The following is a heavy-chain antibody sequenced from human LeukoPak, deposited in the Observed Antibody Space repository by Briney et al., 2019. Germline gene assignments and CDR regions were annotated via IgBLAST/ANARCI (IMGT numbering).Heavy chain of an antibody. CDR3: ARDRALSGSGTDY. CDR1: GGSISSSSYY. V-gene: IGHV4-39*02. D-gene: IGHD2-15*01. CDR2: IYYSGST. Sequence: ASETLSLTCTVSGGSISSSSYYWGWIRQPPGKGLEWIGSIYYSGSTYYNPSLKSRVTISVDTSKNQFSLKLSSVTAADTAVYYCARDRALSGSGTDYWGQGTLVTVSS. J-gene: IGHJ4*02.